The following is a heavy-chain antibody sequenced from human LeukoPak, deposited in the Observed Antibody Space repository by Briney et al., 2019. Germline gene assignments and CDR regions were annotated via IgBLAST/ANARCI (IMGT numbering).Heavy chain of an antibody. CDR3: ARGKRSYYPIEYFQH. Sequence: ASVKVSCKASGGTFSSYAISWVRQAPGQGLEWMGGIIPIFGTANYAQKFQGRVTITADESTSTAYMELSSLRSEDTAVYYCARGKRSYYPIEYFQHWGQGTLVTVSS. V-gene: IGHV1-69*13. J-gene: IGHJ1*01. CDR2: IIPIFGTA. D-gene: IGHD1-26*01. CDR1: GGTFSSYA.